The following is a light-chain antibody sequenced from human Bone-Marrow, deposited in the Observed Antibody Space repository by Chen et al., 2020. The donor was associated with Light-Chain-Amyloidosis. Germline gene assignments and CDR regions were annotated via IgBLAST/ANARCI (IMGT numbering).Light chain of an antibody. CDR1: TSNIGAGHD. CDR2: VNS. J-gene: IGLJ1*01. CDR3: QSYDSSLTGSYV. V-gene: IGLV1-40*01. Sequence: QSVLTPPPSVSGAPGQSVTISCTWSTSNIGAGHDVNWYQQLPGAAPKLLIHVNSNRPSGVPDRFSGYKSGTSASLAITGLQAEDEADYYCQSYDSSLTGSYVFGTGTTVTVL.